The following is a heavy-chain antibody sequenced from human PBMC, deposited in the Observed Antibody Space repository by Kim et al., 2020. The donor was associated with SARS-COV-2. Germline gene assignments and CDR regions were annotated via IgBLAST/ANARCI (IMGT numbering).Heavy chain of an antibody. J-gene: IGHJ4*01. CDR2: IGAGGGTT. CDR3: ATMVPPGRRLRGYFDF. D-gene: IGHD2-8*01. Sequence: GGSLRLSCAASGFTFSSYAMSWVRQAPGRGLEWVSSIGAGGGTTYYADSVKGRFTMSRDNSKNTLYLQMNNLRAEDTAIYYCATMVPPGRRLRGYFDFWG. CDR1: GFTFSSYA. V-gene: IGHV3-23*01.